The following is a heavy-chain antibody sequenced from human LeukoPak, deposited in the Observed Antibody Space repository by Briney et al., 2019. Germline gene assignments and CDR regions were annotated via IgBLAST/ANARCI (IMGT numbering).Heavy chain of an antibody. Sequence: QPGGSLRLSCAASGFTFDDYAMHWVRHAPGKGLEWVSGISWNSGSIGYADSVKGRFTISRDNAKNSLYLQMNSLRAEDTALYYCAKESGALGELDYWGQGTLVTVSS. J-gene: IGHJ4*02. V-gene: IGHV3-9*01. CDR2: ISWNSGSI. CDR3: AKESGALGELDY. D-gene: IGHD1-26*01. CDR1: GFTFDDYA.